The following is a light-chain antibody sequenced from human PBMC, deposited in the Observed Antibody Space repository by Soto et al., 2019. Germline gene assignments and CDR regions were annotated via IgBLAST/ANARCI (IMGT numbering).Light chain of an antibody. CDR2: GAS. CDR3: QQYGSSPIT. J-gene: IGKJ5*01. Sequence: EIVMTQSPVTLSVSPGERATLSCRASQTVSSNYLAWYQQKPGQAPRLLIYGASSRATGIPDRFSGSGSGTDFTLTISRLEPEDFAVYYCQQYGSSPITFGQGTRLEIK. V-gene: IGKV3-20*01. CDR1: QTVSSNY.